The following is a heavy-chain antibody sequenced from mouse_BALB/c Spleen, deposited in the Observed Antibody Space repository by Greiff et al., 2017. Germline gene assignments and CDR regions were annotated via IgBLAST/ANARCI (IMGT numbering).Heavy chain of an antibody. Sequence: EVQVVESGGGLVKPGGSLKLSCAASGFTFSDYYMYWVRQTPEKRLEWVATISDGGSYTYYPDSVKGRFTISRDNAKNNLYLQMSSLKSEDTAMYYCARGRDVPFAYWGQGTLVTVSA. J-gene: IGHJ3*01. V-gene: IGHV5-4*02. CDR3: ARGRDVPFAY. CDR1: GFTFSDYY. CDR2: ISDGGSYT.